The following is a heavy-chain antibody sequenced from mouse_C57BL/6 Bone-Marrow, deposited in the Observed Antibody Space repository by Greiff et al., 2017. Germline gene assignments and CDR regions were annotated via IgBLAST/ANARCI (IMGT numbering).Heavy chain of an antibody. D-gene: IGHD1-1*01. CDR1: GFNIKDDY. CDR3: TTTLITTVDD. J-gene: IGHJ2*01. CDR2: IDPENGDT. Sequence: VHVKQSGAELVRPGASVKLSCTASGFNIKDDYMHWVKQRPEQGLEWIGWIDPENGDTEYASKFQGKATITADTSSNTAYLQLSSLTSEDTAVYYCTTTLITTVDDWGQGTTLTVSS. V-gene: IGHV14-4*01.